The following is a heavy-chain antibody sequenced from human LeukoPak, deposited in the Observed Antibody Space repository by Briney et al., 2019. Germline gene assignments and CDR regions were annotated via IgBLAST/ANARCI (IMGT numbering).Heavy chain of an antibody. J-gene: IGHJ3*02. D-gene: IGHD1-14*01. CDR1: GFTPDDYG. CDR2: IDWNVGST. CDR3: ARGLTYDAFDI. Sequence: VGPLRLSRAAPGFTPDDYGMSWVRQAAGNGLEGVSGIDWNVGSTGYANSLQGRFTISSDNANKSLYLPMNSLLAEDRALHYCARGLTYDAFDIWGQGTMVTVCS. V-gene: IGHV3-20*04.